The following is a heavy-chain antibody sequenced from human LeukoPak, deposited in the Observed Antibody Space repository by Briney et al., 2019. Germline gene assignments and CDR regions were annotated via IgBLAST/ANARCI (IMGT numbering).Heavy chain of an antibody. J-gene: IGHJ4*02. CDR1: GFTFSSYA. CDR2: IRSHNSDT. D-gene: IGHD4-17*01. CDR3: VNGESFYGDYGFDY. Sequence: PGGSLRLSCAASGFTFSSYAMHWVRQAPGKGLEWLASIRSHNSDTYYADSLKGRFTISRDNSKNILYLQMDNLSVDDTAVFYCVNGESFYGDYGFDYWGQGTLVTVSS. V-gene: IGHV3-30*04.